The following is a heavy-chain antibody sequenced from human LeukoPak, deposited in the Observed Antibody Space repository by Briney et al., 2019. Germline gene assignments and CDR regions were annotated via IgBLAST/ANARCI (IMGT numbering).Heavy chain of an antibody. CDR3: ARHMDSGSYYFAFDI. V-gene: IGHV4-38-2*01. CDR1: SYSISSGYY. CDR2: VYHSGST. D-gene: IGHD1-26*01. Sequence: KPSETLSLTCAVSSYSISSGYYWGWIRQPPGKGLEWIGSVYHSGSTYYNPSLKSRVTISVDTSKNQFSLKLSSVPAADTAVYYCARHMDSGSYYFAFDIWGQGTMVTVSS. J-gene: IGHJ3*02.